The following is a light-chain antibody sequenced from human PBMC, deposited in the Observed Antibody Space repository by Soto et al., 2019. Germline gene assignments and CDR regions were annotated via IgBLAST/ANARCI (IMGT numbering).Light chain of an antibody. CDR2: GAS. J-gene: IGKJ5*01. Sequence: EIVLTPYTGTLSLSPGERATLSCMSSQSVSSSCAWYQQKPGQAPRLIIYGASTRATGIPARFSGSGSGTEFTLTISRLQSEDFAVYYCQQYNNWPLITFGQGTLLEI. CDR1: QSVSSS. V-gene: IGKV3-15*01. CDR3: QQYNNWPLIT.